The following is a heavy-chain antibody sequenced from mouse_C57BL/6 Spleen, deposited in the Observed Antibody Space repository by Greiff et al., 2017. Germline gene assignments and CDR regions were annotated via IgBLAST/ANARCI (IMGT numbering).Heavy chain of an antibody. J-gene: IGHJ3*01. CDR3: AREGFAY. V-gene: IGHV1-19*01. CDR1: GYTFTDYY. CDR2: INPYNGGT. Sequence: VQLKESGPVLVKPGASVKMSCKASGYTFTDYYMNWVKQSPGKSLEWIGVINPYNGGTSYNQKFKGKATLTVDKSSSTAYMELSSLTSEDSAVYYCAREGFAYWGQGTLVTVSA.